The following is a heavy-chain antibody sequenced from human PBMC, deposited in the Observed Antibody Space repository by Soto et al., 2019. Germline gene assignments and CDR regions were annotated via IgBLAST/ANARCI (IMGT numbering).Heavy chain of an antibody. Sequence: PGGSLRLSCAASGFTFSDYAMHWVRQAPGKGLEWVAVVSHDGRNTHYADSVKGRFTISRDSSKNTVSLEMTGLRAEDTSVYYCAKGGRQWLVTSDFNYWGQGALVTVSS. CDR3: AKGGRQWLVTSDFNY. J-gene: IGHJ4*02. CDR1: GFTFSDYA. V-gene: IGHV3-30*18. D-gene: IGHD6-19*01. CDR2: VSHDGRNT.